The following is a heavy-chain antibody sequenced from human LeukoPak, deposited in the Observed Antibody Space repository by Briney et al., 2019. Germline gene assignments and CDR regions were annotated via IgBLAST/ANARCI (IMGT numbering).Heavy chain of an antibody. CDR3: ARDSEQWLPVDDAFDI. V-gene: IGHV3-48*01. CDR1: GFTFSNYA. J-gene: IGHJ3*02. Sequence: GRSLRLSCVASGFTFSNYAMHWVRQAPGKGLEWVSYISSSSSTIYYADSVKGRFTISRDNAKNSLYLQMNSLRAEDTAVYYCARDSEQWLPVDDAFDIWGQGTMVTVSS. CDR2: ISSSSSTI. D-gene: IGHD6-19*01.